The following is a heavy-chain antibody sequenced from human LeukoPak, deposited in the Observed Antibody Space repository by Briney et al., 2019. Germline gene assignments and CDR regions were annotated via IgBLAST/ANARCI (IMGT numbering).Heavy chain of an antibody. V-gene: IGHV3-23*01. D-gene: IGHD6-13*01. CDR3: AKEWGIAAAGINFDY. CDR1: GFTFSGSW. CDR2: ISGSGGST. J-gene: IGHJ4*02. Sequence: PGGSLRLSCVASGFTFSGSWMTWVRQAPGKGLEWVSAISGSGGSTYYADSVKGRFTISRDNSKNTLYLQMNSLRAEDTAVYYCAKEWGIAAAGINFDYWGQGTLVTVSS.